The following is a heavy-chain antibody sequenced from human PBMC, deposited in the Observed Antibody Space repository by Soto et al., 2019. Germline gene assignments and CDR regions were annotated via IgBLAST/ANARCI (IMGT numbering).Heavy chain of an antibody. Sequence: SVKVSCKASGGTFSSYAISWVRQAPGQGLEWMGGIIPIFGTANYAQKFQGRVTITADESTSTAYMELSSLRSEDTAVYYCASGDLGYCSGGSCYATVGMDVWGQGTTVTVSS. CDR1: GGTFSSYA. CDR3: ASGDLGYCSGGSCYATVGMDV. CDR2: IIPIFGTA. D-gene: IGHD2-15*01. V-gene: IGHV1-69*13. J-gene: IGHJ6*02.